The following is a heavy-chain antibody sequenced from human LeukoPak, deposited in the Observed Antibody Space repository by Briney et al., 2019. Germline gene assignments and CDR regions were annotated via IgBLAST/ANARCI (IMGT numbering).Heavy chain of an antibody. CDR2: FYTSGSA. Sequence: SETLSLTCTVSGYSISSSYWSWIRQPAGKGLEWIGRFYTSGSANYNPSLKSRVSMSVDTSKNQLSLKLTSVTAADTAVYYCARGAPSYCGGDCYLDWGQGTLVTVSS. J-gene: IGHJ4*02. CDR1: GYSISSSY. D-gene: IGHD2-21*02. CDR3: ARGAPSYCGGDCYLD. V-gene: IGHV4-4*07.